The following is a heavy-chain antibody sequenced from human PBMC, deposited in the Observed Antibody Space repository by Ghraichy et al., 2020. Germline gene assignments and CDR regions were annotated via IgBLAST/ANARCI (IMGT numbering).Heavy chain of an antibody. CDR1: GFTFSSYA. D-gene: IGHD1-7*01. J-gene: IGHJ5*02. V-gene: IGHV3-23*01. CDR2: ISGSGGRT. CDR3: ARPFPGARTTEWFDP. Sequence: GESLNISCAASGFTFSSYAMSWVRQAPGKGLEWVSGISGSGGRTYYADSVKGRFTISRDNSKNTLYLQMNSLRAEDTAVYYCARPFPGARTTEWFDPWGQGTLVTVSS.